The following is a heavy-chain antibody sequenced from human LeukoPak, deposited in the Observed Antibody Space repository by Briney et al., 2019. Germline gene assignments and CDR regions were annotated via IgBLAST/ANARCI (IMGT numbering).Heavy chain of an antibody. CDR3: ARLWLAVAGTDGYGMDV. CDR2: IHTSGYT. V-gene: IGHV4-4*07. J-gene: IGHJ6*02. Sequence: SETLSLTCTVSGGSISSDYWNWIRQPAGKGLEWIGRIHTSGYTNYNPSLKSRVTISVDTSKNQFSLKLSSVTAADTAVYYCARLWLAVAGTDGYGMDVWGQGTTVTVSS. CDR1: GGSISSDY. D-gene: IGHD6-19*01.